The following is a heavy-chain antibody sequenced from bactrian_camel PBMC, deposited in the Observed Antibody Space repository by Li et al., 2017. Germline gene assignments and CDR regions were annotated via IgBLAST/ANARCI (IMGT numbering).Heavy chain of an antibody. D-gene: IGHD4*01. Sequence: QLVESGGGLVQPGGSLRLSCAASGFTFSSSSMHWVRQGPGKGLEWVSAISSGGSTTFYADSVKGRFTISRDNAKNTVYLQMNILKPEDTAVYYCVSIGTMMTPHFRWWGRGTQVTVS. V-gene: IGHV3S25*01. CDR1: GFTFSSSS. CDR3: VSIGTMMTPHFRW. J-gene: IGHJ6*01. CDR2: ISSGGSTT.